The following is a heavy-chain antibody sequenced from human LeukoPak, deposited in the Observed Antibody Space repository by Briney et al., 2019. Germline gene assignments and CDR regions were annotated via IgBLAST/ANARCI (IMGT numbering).Heavy chain of an antibody. D-gene: IGHD4-17*01. CDR3: AVGKLHLDYGDYGPRNYFDY. CDR2: IIPILGIA. J-gene: IGHJ4*02. CDR1: GGTFSSYA. Sequence: VASVKVSCKASGGTFSSYAISWVRQAPGQGLEWMGRIIPILGIANYAQKFQGRVTITADKSTSTAYMELSSLRSEDTAVYYCAVGKLHLDYGDYGPRNYFDYWGQGTLVTVSS. V-gene: IGHV1-69*04.